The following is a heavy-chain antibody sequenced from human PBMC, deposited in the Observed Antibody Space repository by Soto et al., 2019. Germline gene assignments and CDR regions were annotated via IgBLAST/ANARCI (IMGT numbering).Heavy chain of an antibody. CDR2: IIPIFGTA. V-gene: IGHV1-69*06. CDR3: ARDPPYSSSWRQVAGHRSLYYYGMDV. J-gene: IGHJ6*02. CDR1: GGTFSSYA. D-gene: IGHD6-13*01. Sequence: ASVKVSCKASGGTFSSYAISWVRQAPGQGLEWMGGIIPIFGTANYAQKFQGRVTITADKSTSTAYMELSSLRSEDTAVYYCARDPPYSSSWRQVAGHRSLYYYGMDVWGQGTTVTVSS.